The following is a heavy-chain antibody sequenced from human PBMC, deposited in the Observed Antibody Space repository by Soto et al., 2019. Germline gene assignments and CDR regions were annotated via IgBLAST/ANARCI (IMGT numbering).Heavy chain of an antibody. CDR3: AKQRGGYDRDFDY. D-gene: IGHD5-12*01. Sequence: PGGSLRLSCAASGFTVSSSYLSWVRQAPGKGLEWVSVIYSGGSTYYADSVKGRFTISRDNSKNTLYLQMNTLRAEDTAVYYCAKQRGGYDRDFDYWGQGTLVTVSS. V-gene: IGHV3-66*01. CDR1: GFTVSSSY. CDR2: IYSGGST. J-gene: IGHJ4*02.